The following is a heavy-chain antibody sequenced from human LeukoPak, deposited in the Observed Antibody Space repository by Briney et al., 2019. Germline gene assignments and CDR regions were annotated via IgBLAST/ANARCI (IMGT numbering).Heavy chain of an antibody. D-gene: IGHD2-15*01. CDR2: IYSGGST. CDR1: GFTVSSNC. CDR3: ARPCSGGSCPFDY. Sequence: GGSLRLSCAASGFTVSSNCMSWVRQAPGKGLEWVSVIYSGGSTYYADSVKGRFTISRDNSKNTLYLQMNSLRAEDTAVYYCARPCSGGSCPFDYWGQGTLVTVSS. J-gene: IGHJ4*02. V-gene: IGHV3-66*01.